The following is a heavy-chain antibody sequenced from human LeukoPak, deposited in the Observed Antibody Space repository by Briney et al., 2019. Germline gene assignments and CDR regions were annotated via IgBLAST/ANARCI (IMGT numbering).Heavy chain of an antibody. J-gene: IGHJ4*02. CDR2: ISGSGGST. CDR3: ARGDSGSYYFDY. V-gene: IGHV3-23*01. D-gene: IGHD1-26*01. Sequence: GGSLRLSCAASGFTFSSYAMSWVRQAPGKGLEWVSAISGSGGSTYYADSVKGRFTISRDNAKNSLYLQMNSLRAEDTAVYYCARGDSGSYYFDYWGQGTLVTVSS. CDR1: GFTFSSYA.